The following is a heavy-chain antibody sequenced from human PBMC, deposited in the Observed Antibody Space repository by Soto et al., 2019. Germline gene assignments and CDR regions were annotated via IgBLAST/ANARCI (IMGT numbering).Heavy chain of an antibody. CDR3: ARDLGRTAAGYYYYDAMDV. CDR2: IKEDGSEK. D-gene: IGHD2-2*01. J-gene: IGHJ6*02. CDR1: EFPFGDFW. V-gene: IGHV3-7*01. Sequence: GGSLRHSCAASEFPFGDFWMNWVRQAPGKGLEWVANIKEDGSEKYFLDSVKGRFTISRDNAKNSLYLQINSLRAEDTGVYYCARDLGRTAAGYYYYDAMDVWGQGTTVTVSS.